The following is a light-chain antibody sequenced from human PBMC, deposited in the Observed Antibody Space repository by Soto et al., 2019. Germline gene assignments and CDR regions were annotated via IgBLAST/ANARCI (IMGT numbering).Light chain of an antibody. CDR3: QQYLTSPKT. V-gene: IGKV3-20*01. CDR1: QSVSSSN. CDR2: AAS. Sequence: DIVLTQSPGTLSLSPGERATLSCRASQSVSSSNLAWYQQKPAQAPMLLFYAASRRAPCIPERFSGSGSGTDFTLTISRLEPEDFAVYYCQQYLTSPKTFGQGTKVDI. J-gene: IGKJ1*01.